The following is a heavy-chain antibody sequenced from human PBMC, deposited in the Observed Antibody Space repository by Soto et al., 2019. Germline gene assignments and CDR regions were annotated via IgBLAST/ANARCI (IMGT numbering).Heavy chain of an antibody. CDR1: GFSLTADGVG. CDR2: VYWDDDK. D-gene: IGHD4-4*01. Sequence: QITLKESGPPLVKPTQTLTLTCTFSGFSLTADGVGVGWIRQPPGKALEWLALVYWDDDKRYSPTLKSRLTITKDISKSQVVLTLTDMDPVDAGTYFCVHHVTGGSFDVWGQGSRVTVSS. J-gene: IGHJ3*01. CDR3: VHHVTGGSFDV. V-gene: IGHV2-5*02.